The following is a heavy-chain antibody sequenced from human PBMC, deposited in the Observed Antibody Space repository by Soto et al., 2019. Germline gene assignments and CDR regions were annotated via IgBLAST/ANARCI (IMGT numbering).Heavy chain of an antibody. CDR3: ASISSASSGWVPDD. D-gene: IGHD2-2*01. V-gene: IGHV1-18*04. J-gene: IGHJ4*02. CDR1: GYSFTDYH. Sequence: WASVKVACKDSGYSFTDYHIHWVRQAPGQGLEWLGWINPNSGDTRTAQQLQGRVTLTTDTSTSTAYMDLRSLRSDDTAVYYCASISSASSGWVPDDWGQGTLVTVSS. CDR2: INPNSGDT.